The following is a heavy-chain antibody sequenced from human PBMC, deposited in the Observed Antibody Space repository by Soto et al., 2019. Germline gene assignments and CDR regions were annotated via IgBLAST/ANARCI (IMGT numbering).Heavy chain of an antibody. V-gene: IGHV1-69*08. CDR2: IIPALGTA. D-gene: IGHD4-17*01. Sequence: QDQLVQSGAEVKKPGSSVKVSCKASGGTFSSHTFSWVRQAPGQRLEWMGRIIPALGTATYAQKFQGRVTITPDESATTVYMELNSLRSEDTAVYYCARPDFGDYWYFDLWGRGTLVTVSS. CDR1: GGTFSSHT. J-gene: IGHJ2*01. CDR3: ARPDFGDYWYFDL.